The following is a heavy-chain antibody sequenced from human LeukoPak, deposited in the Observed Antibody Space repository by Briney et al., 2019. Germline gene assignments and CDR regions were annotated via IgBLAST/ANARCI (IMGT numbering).Heavy chain of an antibody. J-gene: IGHJ4*02. CDR1: GYTFTSYD. CDR2: MNPNSGNT. D-gene: IGHD2-2*01. CDR3: ARNIRRAQLLVGY. V-gene: IGHV1-8*01. Sequence: ASVKVSCKASGYTFTSYDINWVRQATGQGLEWMGWMNPNSGNTGYAQKFQGRVTMTRNTSISTAYMELSSLRSEDTAVYYCARNIRRAQLLVGYWGQGTLVTVSS.